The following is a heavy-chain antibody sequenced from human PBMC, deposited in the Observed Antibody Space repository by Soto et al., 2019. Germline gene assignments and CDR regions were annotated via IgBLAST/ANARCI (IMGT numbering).Heavy chain of an antibody. Sequence: SETLSLTCTVSGGSVSSGSYYWSWIRQPPGKGLEWIGYIYYSGSTNYNPSLKSRVTISLDTSKNQFSLKLTSVTAVDTAVYYCARRGWAAVAIIDYWGQGTLVTVSS. CDR2: IYYSGST. J-gene: IGHJ4*02. CDR3: ARRGWAAVAIIDY. V-gene: IGHV4-61*01. CDR1: GGSVSSGSYY. D-gene: IGHD6-19*01.